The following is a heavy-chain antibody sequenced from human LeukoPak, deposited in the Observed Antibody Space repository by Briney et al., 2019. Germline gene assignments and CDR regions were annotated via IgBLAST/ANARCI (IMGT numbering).Heavy chain of an antibody. Sequence: SETLSLTCTVSGDSISSRSYYWSWIRQPAGKGLEWIGRIYTSGSTNYNPSLKSRVTMSVDTSKNQFSLKLSSVTAADTAVYYCARGGFGGDYLDYWGQGTLVTVSS. CDR2: IYTSGST. CDR3: ARGGFGGDYLDY. D-gene: IGHD4-17*01. J-gene: IGHJ4*02. V-gene: IGHV4-61*02. CDR1: GDSISSRSYY.